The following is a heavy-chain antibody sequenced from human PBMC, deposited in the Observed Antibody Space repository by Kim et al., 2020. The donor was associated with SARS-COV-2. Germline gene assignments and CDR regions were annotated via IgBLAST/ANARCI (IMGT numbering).Heavy chain of an antibody. V-gene: IGHV3-73*01. Sequence: GGSLRLSCAASGFSFSGSVMHWVRQASGKGLEWVGRIRSKANNYATAYAASVTGRFTISRDDSKNTAYLQMNSLKTEDTAVYYCTAGIAVAGTHYAMTVCGQRTTVTVSS. J-gene: IGHJ6*02. D-gene: IGHD6-13*01. CDR1: GFSFSGSV. CDR3: TAGIAVAGTHYAMTV. CDR2: IRSKANNYAT.